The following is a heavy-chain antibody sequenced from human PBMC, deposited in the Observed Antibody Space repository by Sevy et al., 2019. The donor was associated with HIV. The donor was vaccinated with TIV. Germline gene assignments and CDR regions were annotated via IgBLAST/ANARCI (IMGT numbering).Heavy chain of an antibody. J-gene: IGHJ6*02. CDR3: ARDVGNLLSTDCYYYGMDV. Sequence: ASVKVSCKASGYTFTGYYMHWVRQAPGQGLEWMGWINPNSGGTNYAQKFQGRVTMTRDTSISTAYMELSRLRSDDTAVYYCARDVGNLLSTDCYYYGMDVWGQGTTVTVSS. D-gene: IGHD7-27*01. V-gene: IGHV1-2*02. CDR2: INPNSGGT. CDR1: GYTFTGYY.